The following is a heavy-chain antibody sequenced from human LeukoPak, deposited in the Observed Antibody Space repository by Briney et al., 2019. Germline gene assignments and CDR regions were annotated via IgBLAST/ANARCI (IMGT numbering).Heavy chain of an antibody. CDR1: GGPISSYY. V-gene: IGHV4-59*08. D-gene: IGHD2-21*01. CDR3: ARVPSVIDAFDI. CDR2: IYYSGST. Sequence: SETLSLTCTVSGGPISSYYWSWIRQPPGKGLEWIGYIYYSGSTNYNHSLKSRVTISVDTSKNQFSLKLSSVTAADTAVYYCARVPSVIDAFDIWGQGTMVTVSS. J-gene: IGHJ3*02.